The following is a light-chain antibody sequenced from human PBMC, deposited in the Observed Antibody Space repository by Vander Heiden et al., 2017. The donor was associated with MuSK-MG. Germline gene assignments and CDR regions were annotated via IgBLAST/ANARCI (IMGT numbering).Light chain of an antibody. CDR2: EDS. Sequence: YELTQPPSVSVSPGQTARITCSGDALPKKYAYWYQQKSGQAPVLVMYEDSKRPSGVPERFSGSSSGTVATLTISGAQAEDEADFYCFSTDSSGNHRVFGGGTKLTVL. V-gene: IGLV3-10*01. CDR1: ALPKKY. CDR3: FSTDSSGNHRV. J-gene: IGLJ2*01.